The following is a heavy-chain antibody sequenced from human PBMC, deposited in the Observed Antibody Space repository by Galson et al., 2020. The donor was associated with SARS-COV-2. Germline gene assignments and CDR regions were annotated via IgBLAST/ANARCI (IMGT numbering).Heavy chain of an antibody. Sequence: SLKISCAASGFTFDDYAMHWVRQAPGKGLEWVSGISWNSGSIGYADSVKGRFTISRDNAKNSLYLQMNSLRAEDTALYYCATFGGVVPAARNYYYYYMDVWGKGTTVTVSS. D-gene: IGHD2-2*01. J-gene: IGHJ6*03. CDR1: GFTFDDYA. CDR3: ATFGGVVPAARNYYYYYMDV. CDR2: ISWNSGSI. V-gene: IGHV3-9*01.